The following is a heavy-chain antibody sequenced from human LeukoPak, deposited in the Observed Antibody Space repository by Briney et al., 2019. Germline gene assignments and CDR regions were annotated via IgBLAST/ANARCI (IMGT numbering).Heavy chain of an antibody. D-gene: IGHD3-10*01. Sequence: ASVKVSCKASGYTSTSYYMHWVRQAPGQELEWMGIINPSGGSTSYAQKFQGRVTMTRDTSTSTVYMELSSLRSEDTAVYYCARSSRVRSLDYWGQGTLVAVSS. CDR3: ARSSRVRSLDY. CDR1: GYTSTSYY. V-gene: IGHV1-46*03. J-gene: IGHJ4*02. CDR2: INPSGGST.